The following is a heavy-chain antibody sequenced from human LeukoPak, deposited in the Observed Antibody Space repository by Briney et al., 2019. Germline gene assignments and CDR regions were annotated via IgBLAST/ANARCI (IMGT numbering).Heavy chain of an antibody. CDR1: GFTFSSYS. J-gene: IGHJ6*03. V-gene: IGHV3-23*01. Sequence: GGSLRLSCAASGFTFSSYSMNWVRQAPGKGLEWVSGINWNGGSTGYADSVKGRFTISRDNSKNTLYLQMNSLRAEDTAVYYCAKSARGVIITRYYYYMDVWGKGTTVTVSS. D-gene: IGHD3-10*01. CDR3: AKSARGVIITRYYYYMDV. CDR2: INWNGGST.